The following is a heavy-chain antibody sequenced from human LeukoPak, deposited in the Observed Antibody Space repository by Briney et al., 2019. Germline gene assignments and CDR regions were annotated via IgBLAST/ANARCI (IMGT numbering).Heavy chain of an antibody. Sequence: SETLSLTCTVSGGSISSGSYYWSWIRQPAGKGLEWIGRIYTSGSTSYNPSLESRVTISVDTSKNQFSLKLSSVTAADTAVYYCARDHGYDFWSGYYYIDYWGQGTLVTVSS. CDR3: ARDHGYDFWSGYYYIDY. V-gene: IGHV4-61*02. D-gene: IGHD3-3*01. J-gene: IGHJ4*02. CDR1: GGSISSGSYY. CDR2: IYTSGST.